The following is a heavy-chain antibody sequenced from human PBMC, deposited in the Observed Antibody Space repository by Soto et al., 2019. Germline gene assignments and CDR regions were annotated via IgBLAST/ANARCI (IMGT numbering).Heavy chain of an antibody. D-gene: IGHD1-1*01. CDR3: ARGGYGDY. V-gene: IGHV1-18*01. Sequence: ALGQGLEWMGWISAHNGNTDYAQKLQGRVIVTRDTSTSTAYMELRSLRSDDTAVYYCARGGYGDYWGQGGLVTVSS. CDR2: ISAHNGNT. J-gene: IGHJ4*02.